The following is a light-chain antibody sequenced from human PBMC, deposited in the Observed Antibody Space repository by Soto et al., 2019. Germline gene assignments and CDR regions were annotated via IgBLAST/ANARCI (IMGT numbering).Light chain of an antibody. Sequence: QPALTQPASMSGSPGQSITISCTGTSSDVGSYDLVSWYQQHPGKAPKLMIYEVNKRPSGVSNRFSGSRSGNTASLTISWLQAEDEADYYCCSYVASDSFAFGTGTKVTVL. J-gene: IGLJ1*01. V-gene: IGLV2-23*02. CDR2: EVN. CDR3: CSYVASDSFA. CDR1: SSDVGSYDL.